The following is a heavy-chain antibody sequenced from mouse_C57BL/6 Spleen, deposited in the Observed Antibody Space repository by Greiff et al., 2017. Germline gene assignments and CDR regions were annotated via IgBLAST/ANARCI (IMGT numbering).Heavy chain of an antibody. J-gene: IGHJ2*01. CDR3: ARSGGGDPFDY. D-gene: IGHD1-1*02. CDR2: IDPSDSYT. V-gene: IGHV1-50*01. CDR1: GYTFTSYC. Sequence: QVQLQQPGAELARPGASVKLSCKASGYTFTSYCIQWVKQRTGQGLEWIGEIDPSDSYTYYNQKFKGKATLTVDTSSSTAYMQLRSLTSEDSAVYYCARSGGGDPFDYWGQGTTLTVSS.